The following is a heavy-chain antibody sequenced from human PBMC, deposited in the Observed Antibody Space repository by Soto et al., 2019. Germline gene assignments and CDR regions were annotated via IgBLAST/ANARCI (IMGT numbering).Heavy chain of an antibody. D-gene: IGHD3-22*01. CDR2: IIPIFGTA. CDR1: GGTFSSYA. J-gene: IGHJ6*02. CDR3: ARGAYYYDSSGYYGMDV. Sequence: SVKVSCKASGGTFSSYAISWVRQAPGQGLEWMGGIIPIFGTANYAQKFQGRVTITADGSTSTAYMELSSLRSEDTAVYYCARGAYYYDSSGYYGMDVWGQGTTVTVSS. V-gene: IGHV1-69*13.